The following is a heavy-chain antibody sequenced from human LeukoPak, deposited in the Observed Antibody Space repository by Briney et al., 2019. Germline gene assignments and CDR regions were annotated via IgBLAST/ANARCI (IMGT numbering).Heavy chain of an antibody. J-gene: IGHJ3*02. V-gene: IGHV4-61*02. CDR3: AGRGSSSGTFDI. D-gene: IGHD2-2*01. CDR1: GGSITNLNYY. Sequence: PSQTLSLTCTVSGGSITNLNYYWTWIRQPAGKRLEWFGRIYTSGGTNYNPSLKSRVTMSVDKSKNQISLNLASLTAADTALYYCAGRGSSSGTFDIWGPGTFVTVSS. CDR2: IYTSGGT.